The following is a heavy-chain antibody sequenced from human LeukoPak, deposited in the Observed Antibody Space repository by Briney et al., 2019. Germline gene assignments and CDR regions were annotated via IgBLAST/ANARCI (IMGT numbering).Heavy chain of an antibody. V-gene: IGHV3-23*01. CDR3: ARGHIVVVTAIPLLY. D-gene: IGHD2-21*02. Sequence: PGGSLRLSCAASGFTFSSYSMNWVRQAPGKGLEWVSAISGSGGSTYYADSVKGRFTISRDNSKNTVYLQMNSLRAEDTAVYYCARGHIVVVTAIPLLYWGQGTLVTVSS. CDR2: ISGSGGST. CDR1: GFTFSSYS. J-gene: IGHJ4*02.